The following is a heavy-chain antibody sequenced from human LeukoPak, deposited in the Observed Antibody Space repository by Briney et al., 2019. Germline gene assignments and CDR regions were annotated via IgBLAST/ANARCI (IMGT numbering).Heavy chain of an antibody. Sequence: GGSLRLSCAASGYTFRNHWMTWVRQAPGKGLDWVANINEDGDKKYYVDSVKGRFTISRDNGKNSLYLLMNNLRADDTAAFYCARHIPGAGSAFDIWGQGTMVIVSS. D-gene: IGHD2-2*01. CDR1: GYTFRNHW. V-gene: IGHV3-7*01. J-gene: IGHJ3*02. CDR3: ARHIPGAGSAFDI. CDR2: INEDGDKK.